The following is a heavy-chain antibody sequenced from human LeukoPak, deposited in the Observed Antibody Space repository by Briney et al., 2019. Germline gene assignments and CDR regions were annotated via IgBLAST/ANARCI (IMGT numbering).Heavy chain of an antibody. J-gene: IGHJ4*02. D-gene: IGHD2-21*02. Sequence: PGGSLRLSCAASGFTFSSYAMSWVRQAPGKGLEWVSAISGSGGSTYYADSVKGRFTISRDNSKNTLYLQMNSLRAEDTAVYYCAKKCGGDCYWGFDYWAREPWSPSPQ. V-gene: IGHV3-23*01. CDR2: ISGSGGST. CDR3: AKKCGGDCYWGFDY. CDR1: GFTFSSYA.